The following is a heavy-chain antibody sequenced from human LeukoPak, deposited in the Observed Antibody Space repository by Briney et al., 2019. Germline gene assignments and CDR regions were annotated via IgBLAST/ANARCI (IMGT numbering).Heavy chain of an antibody. CDR3: ARHISAASRFDY. CDR2: IYYSGST. Sequence: SETLSLTCTVSGGSISSYYWSWIRQPPGKGLEWIGYIYYSGSTNYNPSLKSRVTISVDTFKNQLSLGLSSVTAADTAVYYCARHISAASRFDYWGQGSLVTVSS. CDR1: GGSISSYY. V-gene: IGHV4-59*08. J-gene: IGHJ4*02. D-gene: IGHD6-13*01.